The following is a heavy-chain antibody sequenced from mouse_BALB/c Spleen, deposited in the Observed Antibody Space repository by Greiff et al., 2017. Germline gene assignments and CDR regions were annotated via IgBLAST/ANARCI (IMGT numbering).Heavy chain of an antibody. CDR3: ATSTMITSAWFAY. V-gene: IGHV2-6-7*01. CDR1: GFSLTGYG. J-gene: IGHJ3*01. Sequence: QVQLKESGPGLVAPSQSLSITCTVSGFSLTGYGVNWVRQPPGKGLEWLGMIWGDGSTDYNSALKSRLSISKDNSKSQVFLKMNSLQTDDTARYYCATSTMITSAWFAYWGQGTLVTVSA. CDR2: IWGDGST. D-gene: IGHD2-4*01.